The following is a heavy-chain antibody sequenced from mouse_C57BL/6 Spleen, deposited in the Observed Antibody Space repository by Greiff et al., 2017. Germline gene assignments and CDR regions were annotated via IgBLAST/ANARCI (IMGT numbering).Heavy chain of an antibody. CDR1: GYSITSGYD. Sequence: EVQLQQSGPGMVKPSQSLSLTCTVTGYSITSGYDWHWIRHFPGNKLEWMGYISYSGSTNYNPSLKSRISITHDTSKNHFFLKLNSVTTEDTATYYCARAHDGYYLYFDYWGQGTTLTVSS. D-gene: IGHD2-3*01. J-gene: IGHJ2*01. CDR3: ARAHDGYYLYFDY. CDR2: ISYSGST. V-gene: IGHV3-1*01.